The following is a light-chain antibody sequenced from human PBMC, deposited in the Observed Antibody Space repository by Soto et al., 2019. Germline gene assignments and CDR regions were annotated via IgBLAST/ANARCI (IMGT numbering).Light chain of an antibody. CDR2: TNN. CDR1: TSNIGSNS. V-gene: IGLV1-44*01. CDR3: AAWDDRLNGRV. J-gene: IGLJ3*02. Sequence: QSVLTQPPSASGTPGQRVTISCSGRTSNIGSNSVNWYQQLPGAAPKLLIYTNNQRPSGVPDRFSGSRSGTSASLAITGLQSEDEADYYCAAWDDRLNGRVFGGGTKVTVL.